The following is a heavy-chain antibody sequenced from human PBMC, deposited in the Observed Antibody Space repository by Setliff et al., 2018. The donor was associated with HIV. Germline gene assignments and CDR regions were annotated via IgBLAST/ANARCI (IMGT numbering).Heavy chain of an antibody. Sequence: PSETLSLTCSVSGGSIANIKYYWTWIRQPPGKGLEWTGSIYHTGRTYYNRSLESRLTISIDTSKNQFSLKLTSVTAADTAMYYCASRIYYYDESRVLREEGFVPWGQGTLVTVSS. CDR2: IYHTGRT. V-gene: IGHV4-39*01. D-gene: IGHD3-22*01. CDR1: GGSIANIKYY. CDR3: ASRIYYYDESRVLREEGFVP. J-gene: IGHJ5*02.